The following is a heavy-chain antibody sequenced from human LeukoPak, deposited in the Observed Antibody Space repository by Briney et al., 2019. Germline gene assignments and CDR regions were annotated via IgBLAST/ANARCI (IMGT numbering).Heavy chain of an antibody. D-gene: IGHD3-16*01. CDR1: GFTFSSYG. CDR3: ARGGGLDV. J-gene: IGHJ6*02. CDR2: INHNGNVN. V-gene: IGHV3-7*03. Sequence: GGSLRLSCAASGFTFSSYGMHWVRQAPGKGLEWVASINHNGNVNYYVDSMKGRFTISRDNAKNSLYLQMSNLRAEDTAVYFCARGGGLDVWGQGATVTVSS.